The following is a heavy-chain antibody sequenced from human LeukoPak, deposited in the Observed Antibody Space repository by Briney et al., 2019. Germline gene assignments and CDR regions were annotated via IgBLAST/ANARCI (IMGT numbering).Heavy chain of an antibody. CDR1: GFTFDDYA. V-gene: IGHV3-9*03. Sequence: GGSLRLSCAASGFTFDDYAMHWVRQAPGKGLEWVSGISWNSGSIGYADSVKGRFTISRDNAKNSLYLQTNSLRAEDMALYYCAKDIQARPTGFDYWGQGTLVTVSS. J-gene: IGHJ4*02. D-gene: IGHD6-6*01. CDR2: ISWNSGSI. CDR3: AKDIQARPTGFDY.